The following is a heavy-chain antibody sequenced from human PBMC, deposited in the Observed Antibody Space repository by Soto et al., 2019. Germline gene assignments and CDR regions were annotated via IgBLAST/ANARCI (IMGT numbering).Heavy chain of an antibody. Sequence: QVQLQQWGAGLLKPSETLSLTCAVYGGSFSGYYWSWIRQPPGKGLEWSGEINHSGSTNYNPSLKSRVTISVDTSKNQFSLKLSSVTAADTAVYYCARGSAVAGIDYWGQGTLVTVSS. D-gene: IGHD6-19*01. CDR1: GGSFSGYY. CDR3: ARGSAVAGIDY. V-gene: IGHV4-34*01. J-gene: IGHJ4*02. CDR2: INHSGST.